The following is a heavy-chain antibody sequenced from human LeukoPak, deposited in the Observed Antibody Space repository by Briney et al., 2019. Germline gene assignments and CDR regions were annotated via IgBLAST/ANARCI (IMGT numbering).Heavy chain of an antibody. Sequence: ASVKVSCKASGYTFTSYGISWERQAPGQGLEWMGWISAYNGNTNYAQRLQGRVTMTTDTSTSTAYMELRSLRSDDTAVYYCARDRNYYGSGGSLHWGQGTLVTVSS. CDR1: GYTFTSYG. D-gene: IGHD3-10*01. CDR2: ISAYNGNT. J-gene: IGHJ4*02. CDR3: ARDRNYYGSGGSLH. V-gene: IGHV1-18*01.